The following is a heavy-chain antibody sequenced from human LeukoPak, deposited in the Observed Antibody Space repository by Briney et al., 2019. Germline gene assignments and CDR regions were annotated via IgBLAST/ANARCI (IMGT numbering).Heavy chain of an antibody. CDR1: GFTFSSYS. CDR3: AREWSRFTPPDY. J-gene: IGHJ4*02. D-gene: IGHD2-8*01. V-gene: IGHV3-21*01. Sequence: GSLRLSCAASGFTFSSYSMNWVRQAPGKGLEWVSSISSSSSYIYYADSVKGRFTISRDNAKNPLYLQMNSLRAEDTAVYYCAREWSRFTPPDYWGQGTLVTVSS. CDR2: ISSSSSYI.